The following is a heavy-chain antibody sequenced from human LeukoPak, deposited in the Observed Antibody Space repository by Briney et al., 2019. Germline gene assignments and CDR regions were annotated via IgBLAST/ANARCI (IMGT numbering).Heavy chain of an antibody. CDR1: GFTFDDHP. J-gene: IGHJ4*02. Sequence: GGSLRLSCGASGFTFDDHPMHWVRQVPGKGLEWVSLISGDGGTTSYADSVKGRFTISRDNSKNSLYLQMNSLRTEDTALYYCAKKSGAPANFDYWGQGTLVTASS. CDR2: ISGDGGTT. CDR3: AKKSGAPANFDY. V-gene: IGHV3-43*02. D-gene: IGHD6-13*01.